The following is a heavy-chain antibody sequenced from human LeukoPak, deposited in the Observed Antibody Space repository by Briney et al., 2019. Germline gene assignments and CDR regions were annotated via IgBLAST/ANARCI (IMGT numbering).Heavy chain of an antibody. Sequence: GGSLRLSCAASGFAFSTYAMSWVRQAPGKGLEWVSAVGGSGSSTYYADSVKGRFTISRDNSNNTLYLQMNSLRADDTAVYYCAQSGNFDWFDFWGQGTLVTVSS. CDR3: AQSGNFDWFDF. D-gene: IGHD3-9*01. J-gene: IGHJ4*02. CDR1: GFAFSTYA. CDR2: VGGSGSST. V-gene: IGHV3-23*01.